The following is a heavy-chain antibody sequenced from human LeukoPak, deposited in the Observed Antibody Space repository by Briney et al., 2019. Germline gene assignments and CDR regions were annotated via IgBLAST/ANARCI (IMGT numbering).Heavy chain of an antibody. V-gene: IGHV4-4*02. Sequence: SETLSLTCVVSGVSISSSNWWSWVRQPPGKGLGWIGEIYDSGSTNYNPSLKSRVTISVDKSRNQFSLRLTSVTAADTAVYFCAIGHSNSDYWGQGTLVTVSS. J-gene: IGHJ4*02. CDR1: GVSISSSNW. CDR3: AIGHSNSDY. CDR2: IYDSGST. D-gene: IGHD5-18*01.